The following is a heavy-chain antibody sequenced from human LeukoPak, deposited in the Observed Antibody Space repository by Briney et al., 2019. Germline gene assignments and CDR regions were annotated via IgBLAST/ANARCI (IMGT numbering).Heavy chain of an antibody. CDR1: GGSISSYY. Sequence: SETLSLTCTVSGGSISSYYWSWIRQPAGKGLEWIGRIYTSGSTNYNPSLKSRVTISVDKSKNQFSLKLSSVTAADTAVYYCARDGIVVVPAAIRGYYYYMDVWGKGTTVTVSS. J-gene: IGHJ6*03. V-gene: IGHV4-4*07. CDR3: ARDGIVVVPAAIRGYYYYMDV. D-gene: IGHD2-2*02. CDR2: IYTSGST.